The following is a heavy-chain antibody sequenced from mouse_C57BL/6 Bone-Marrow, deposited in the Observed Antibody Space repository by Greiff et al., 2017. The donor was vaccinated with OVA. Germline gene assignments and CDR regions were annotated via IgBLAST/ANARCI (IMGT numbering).Heavy chain of an antibody. Sequence: EVMLVESGGGLVQPGGSLKLSCAASGFTFSDYYMYWVRQTPEKRLEWVAYISNGGGSTYYPDTVKGRFTISRDNAKNTLYLQMSRLKSEDTAMYYCARRGGNWDDFDYWGQGTTLTVSS. V-gene: IGHV5-12*01. CDR1: GFTFSDYY. CDR2: ISNGGGST. CDR3: ARRGGNWDDFDY. D-gene: IGHD4-1*01. J-gene: IGHJ2*01.